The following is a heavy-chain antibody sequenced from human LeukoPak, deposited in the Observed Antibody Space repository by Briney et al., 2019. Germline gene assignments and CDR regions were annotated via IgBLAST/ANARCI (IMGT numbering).Heavy chain of an antibody. Sequence: ASVKVSCKASGYTFTGYYMQWVRQAPGQGLEWMGWINPNSGGTNYAQKFQGRVTMTRDTSISTAYMELSRLRSEDTAVYYCARGGIPKQWLAHYWGQGTLVTVSS. V-gene: IGHV1-2*02. J-gene: IGHJ4*02. CDR2: INPNSGGT. D-gene: IGHD6-19*01. CDR3: ARGGIPKQWLAHY. CDR1: GYTFTGYY.